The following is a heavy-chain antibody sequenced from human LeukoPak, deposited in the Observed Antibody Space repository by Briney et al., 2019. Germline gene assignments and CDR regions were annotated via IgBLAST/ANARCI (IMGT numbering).Heavy chain of an antibody. J-gene: IGHJ4*02. D-gene: IGHD5-12*01. CDR2: INPNGGAT. Sequence: GASVKVSCKASGYTFTDYYMHWVRQAPGQGLEWMGWINPNGGATEYAQRFQGGVTMTRDTSIRTAYLDLSRLTSDDTAVYYCARDIPNSGYDGGYWGQGTLVTVSS. CDR1: GYTFTDYY. V-gene: IGHV1-2*02. CDR3: ARDIPNSGYDGGY.